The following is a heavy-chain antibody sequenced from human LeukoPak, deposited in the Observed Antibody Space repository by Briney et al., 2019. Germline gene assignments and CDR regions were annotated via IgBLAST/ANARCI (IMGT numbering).Heavy chain of an antibody. Sequence: GGSLRLSCAASGFTLSSYSMNWVRQAPGKGLEWVSYISSSSSTIYYADSVKGRFTISRDSSKNTLYLQMNSLRAEDTAVYYCARAVTDDAFDIWGQGTMVTVSS. D-gene: IGHD2-21*02. V-gene: IGHV3-48*01. CDR1: GFTLSSYS. CDR2: ISSSSSTI. CDR3: ARAVTDDAFDI. J-gene: IGHJ3*02.